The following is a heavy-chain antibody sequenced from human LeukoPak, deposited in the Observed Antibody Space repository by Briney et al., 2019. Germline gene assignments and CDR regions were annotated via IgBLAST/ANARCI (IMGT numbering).Heavy chain of an antibody. Sequence: SETLSLTCAVYGGSFSGYYWSWIRQPPGKGLEWIGEINHSGSNNYNPSLKSRVTISVDTSKNQFSLKLSSVTAAETAVYYCARGSYYYGSGRLFRNWFDPWGQGTLVTVSS. D-gene: IGHD3-10*01. J-gene: IGHJ5*02. CDR2: INHSGSN. V-gene: IGHV4-34*01. CDR3: ARGSYYYGSGRLFRNWFDP. CDR1: GGSFSGYY.